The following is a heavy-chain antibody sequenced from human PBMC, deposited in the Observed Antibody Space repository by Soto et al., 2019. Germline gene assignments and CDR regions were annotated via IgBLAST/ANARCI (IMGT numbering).Heavy chain of an antibody. V-gene: IGHV3-21*01. CDR1: GFTFSSYS. Sequence: GGSLRLSCAASGFTFSSYSMNWVRQAPGKGLEWVSSISSSSSHIYYADSVKGRFTISRDNAKNSLYLQMNSLRAEDTAVYYCARDSDYLLFDYWGQGTLGTVS. J-gene: IGHJ4*02. CDR3: ARDSDYLLFDY. D-gene: IGHD3-16*01. CDR2: ISSSSSHI.